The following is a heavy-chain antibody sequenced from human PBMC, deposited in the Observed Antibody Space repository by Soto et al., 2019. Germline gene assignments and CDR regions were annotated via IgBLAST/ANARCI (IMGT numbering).Heavy chain of an antibody. J-gene: IGHJ5*02. CDR3: ARQGLLAVAGTDVDP. CDR2: INPNSGGT. Sequence: QVQLVQSGAEVKKPGASVKVSCKASGYTFTGFYIHWVRQAPGQGLEWMGWINPNSGGTHSAQKFQGRLTMTSDTSITTAYMELSRLNSDDTAVYYCARQGLLAVAGTDVDPWGQGTLVTVSS. V-gene: IGHV1-2*02. CDR1: GYTFTGFY. D-gene: IGHD6-19*01.